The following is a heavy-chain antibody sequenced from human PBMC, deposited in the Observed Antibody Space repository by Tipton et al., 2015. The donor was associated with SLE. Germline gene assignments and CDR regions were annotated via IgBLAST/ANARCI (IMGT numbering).Heavy chain of an antibody. V-gene: IGHV4-39*07. J-gene: IGHJ3*02. CDR1: GGSISSSHFY. CDR3: AGTDYDVLPGYHRVDTFDI. D-gene: IGHD3-9*01. Sequence: TLSLTCTVSGGSISSSHFYWDWVPRPPGKGLEWLGCIYFSGGTSYNPPLKSRVTISVDTSKNQFSLELSSVTAADTAVYYCAGTDYDVLPGYHRVDTFDIWGQGTMVTVSS. CDR2: IYFSGGT.